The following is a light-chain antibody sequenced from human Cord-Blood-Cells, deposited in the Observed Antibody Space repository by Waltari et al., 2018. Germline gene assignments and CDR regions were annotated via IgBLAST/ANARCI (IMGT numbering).Light chain of an antibody. CDR3: AAWDDSLNGRV. CDR1: RSTIASNT. Sequence: QSVLTRPPSASGTRGQRATTPCSGSRSTIASNTVTWSQQPPGTAPKLLIYSNNPRPSGVPDRFTGSKSGTSASLAISRLQSEDEADYYCAAWDDSLNGRVFGGGTKLTVL. J-gene: IGLJ3*02. V-gene: IGLV1-44*01. CDR2: SNN.